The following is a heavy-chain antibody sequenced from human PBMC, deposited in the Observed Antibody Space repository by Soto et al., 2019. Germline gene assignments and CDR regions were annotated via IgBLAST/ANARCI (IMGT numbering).Heavy chain of an antibody. D-gene: IGHD6-19*01. CDR1: GGSISSYY. Sequence: QVQLQESGPGLVKPSETLSLTCTVSGGSISSYYWSWIRQPPGKGLEWIGYIYYSGSTNYNPSLKSRFTISVDTSKNQYSLKRSSVAAADTAVYYGARGVGGAGSAFDIWGQGTMVTVSS. J-gene: IGHJ3*02. CDR2: IYYSGST. V-gene: IGHV4-59*01. CDR3: ARGVGGAGSAFDI.